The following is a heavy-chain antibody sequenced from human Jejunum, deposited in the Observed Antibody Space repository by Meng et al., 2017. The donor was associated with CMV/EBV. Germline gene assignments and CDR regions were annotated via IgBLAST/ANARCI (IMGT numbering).Heavy chain of an antibody. Sequence: FAVGSGVMTWVRQATGRGVEWVKAVYNSDVTYYAESMEDRFTIYRDNSQNIVYLQMNSLRADDTAVYYCARSHYNDGGSYFLYFDSWGQGTLVTVSS. D-gene: IGHD3-3*01. CDR1: FAVGSGV. CDR2: VYNSDVT. CDR3: ARSHYNDGGSYFLYFDS. J-gene: IGHJ4*02. V-gene: IGHV3-53*01.